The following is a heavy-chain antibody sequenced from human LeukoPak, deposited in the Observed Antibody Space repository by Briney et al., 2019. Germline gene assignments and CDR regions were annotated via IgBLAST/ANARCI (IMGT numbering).Heavy chain of an antibody. CDR2: IKQDGSEK. V-gene: IGHV3-7*01. J-gene: IGHJ4*02. CDR3: ASLIAVAGTPFDY. CDR1: GFTFSRYW. D-gene: IGHD6-13*01. Sequence: GGSLRLSCAASGFTFSRYWMSWVRQAPGKGLEWVANIKQDGSEKYYVDSVKGRFTISRDNAKNSLYLQMNSLRAEDTAVYYCASLIAVAGTPFDYWGQGTLVTVSS.